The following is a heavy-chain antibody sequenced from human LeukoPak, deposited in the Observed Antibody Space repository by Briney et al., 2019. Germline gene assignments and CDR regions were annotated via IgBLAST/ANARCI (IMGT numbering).Heavy chain of an antibody. CDR1: GFTFSNAW. CDR2: IKSKTDGGTT. D-gene: IGHD1-26*01. V-gene: IGHV3-15*01. J-gene: IGHJ3*02. Sequence: PGGSLRLSCAASGFTFSNAWMSWVRQAPGKGLEWVGRIKSKTDGGTTDYAAPVKGRFTISRDDSKNTLYLQMDSLKTEDTAVYYCTTGTWELPYDAFGIWGQGTMATVSS. CDR3: TTGTWELPYDAFGI.